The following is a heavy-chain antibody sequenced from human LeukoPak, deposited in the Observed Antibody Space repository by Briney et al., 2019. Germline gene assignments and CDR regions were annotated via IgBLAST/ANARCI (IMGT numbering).Heavy chain of an antibody. Sequence: SVKVSCKASGGTFSSYAISWVRQAPGQGLEWMGRIIPILGIANYAQKFQGRVTITADESTSTAYMELSSLRSEDTAVYYCARSIAAAGMDDAFDIWGQGTMVTVSS. CDR2: IIPILGIA. V-gene: IGHV1-69*04. CDR1: GGTFSSYA. D-gene: IGHD6-13*01. CDR3: ARSIAAAGMDDAFDI. J-gene: IGHJ3*02.